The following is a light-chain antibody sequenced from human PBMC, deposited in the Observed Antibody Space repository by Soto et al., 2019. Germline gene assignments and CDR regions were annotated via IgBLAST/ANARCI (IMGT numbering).Light chain of an antibody. CDR1: QDISDH. CDR2: DAS. J-gene: IGKJ5*01. Sequence: DIHITHSPPSLSSSVFYILTMTCQASQDISDHLNWYQYKEGEAPQLLIYDASNLESGVPSRFSGSGSGTDFTLTISSLQPQDIATYYCQHFANLPMTFGQGTRLEIK. CDR3: QHFANLPMT. V-gene: IGKV1-33*01.